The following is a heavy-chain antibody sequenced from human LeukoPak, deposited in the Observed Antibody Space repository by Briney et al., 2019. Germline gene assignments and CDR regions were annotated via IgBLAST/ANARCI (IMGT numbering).Heavy chain of an antibody. D-gene: IGHD5-18*01. J-gene: IGHJ6*02. V-gene: IGHV1-69*01. Sequence: GSSVKVSCKASGGTFSSYAISWVRQAPGQGLEWMGGIIPIFGTANYAQKFQGRVTITADESTSTAYMELSSLRSEDTAVYYCARDLRGNTAMPLYGMDVWGQGTTVTVSS. CDR2: IIPIFGTA. CDR1: GGTFSSYA. CDR3: ARDLRGNTAMPLYGMDV.